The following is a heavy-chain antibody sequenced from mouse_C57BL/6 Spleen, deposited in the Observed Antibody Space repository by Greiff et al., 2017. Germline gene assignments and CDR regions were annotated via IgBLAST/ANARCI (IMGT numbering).Heavy chain of an antibody. CDR3: ARHDYYGSYYAMDY. CDR2: ISTYYGDA. J-gene: IGHJ4*01. Sequence: QVQLQQSGPELVRPGVSVKISCKGSGYTFSDYAMHWVKQSHAKSLEWIGVISTYYGDASYNQKFKDKATMTVDNSSSTAYMELARLTSEDSAVYYCARHDYYGSYYAMDYWGQGTSVTVSS. CDR1: GYTFSDYA. D-gene: IGHD1-1*01. V-gene: IGHV1-67*01.